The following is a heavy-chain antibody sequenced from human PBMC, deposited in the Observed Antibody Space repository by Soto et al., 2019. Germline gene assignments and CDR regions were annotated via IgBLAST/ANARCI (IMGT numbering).Heavy chain of an antibody. CDR3: ASEIVCSNGNCYNDY. D-gene: IGHD2-8*01. CDR1: GYTFSTYG. Sequence: QLVQSGAEVKKRGASVRVSSKASGYTFSTYGLSWVRQAPGQGLEWMGWISAYNGYTKYAQKFQGRVTMTTDTSTSTGYMVLRSLRSDDTAVYYCASEIVCSNGNCYNDYWGQGTLVTVSS. V-gene: IGHV1-18*01. CDR2: ISAYNGYT. J-gene: IGHJ4*02.